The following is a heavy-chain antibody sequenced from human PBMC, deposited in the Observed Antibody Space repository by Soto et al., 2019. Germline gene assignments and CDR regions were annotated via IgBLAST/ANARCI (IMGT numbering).Heavy chain of an antibody. D-gene: IGHD4-17*01. CDR1: GYIFTSYG. CDR3: ERGRYGDY. Sequence: QAHLVQSGPEVKKPGASVKVSCKGSGYIFTSYGIAWVRQAPGQGLEWMGWISAHNGKTEYAQKFQGRVTVTRDTSTSTAYLELRSLRSDDTALHYCERGRYGDYWGQGALVTVSS. CDR2: ISAHNGKT. V-gene: IGHV1-18*01. J-gene: IGHJ4*02.